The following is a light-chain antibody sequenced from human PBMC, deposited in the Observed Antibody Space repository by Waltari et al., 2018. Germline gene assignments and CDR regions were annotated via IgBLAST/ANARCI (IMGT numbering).Light chain of an antibody. J-gene: IGKJ4*01. CDR1: QSVNSKY. CDR2: GTS. V-gene: IGKV3-20*01. Sequence: DIVLTQPPDTLSLSPGDRVTLSCRASQSVNSKYSAWYQQKPGQAPRLLIYGTSSRATGIPDRFSGSGSGTDFSLTISRLEPEDFAVYYCQQYGNSPLFGGGTKLEI. CDR3: QQYGNSPL.